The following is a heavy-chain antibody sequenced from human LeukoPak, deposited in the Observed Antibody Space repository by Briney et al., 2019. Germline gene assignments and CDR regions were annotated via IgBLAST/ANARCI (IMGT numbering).Heavy chain of an antibody. CDR3: AKGNYVWGSYRYHFDY. CDR1: GFTFSSYA. J-gene: IGHJ4*02. V-gene: IGHV3-23*01. D-gene: IGHD3-16*02. CDR2: ISGSGGST. Sequence: GGSLRLSCAASGFTFSSYAMSWVRQAPGKGLEWVPAISGSGGSTYYADSVKGRFTISRDNSKNTLYLQMNSLRAEDTAVYYCAKGNYVWGSYRYHFDYWGQGTLVTVSS.